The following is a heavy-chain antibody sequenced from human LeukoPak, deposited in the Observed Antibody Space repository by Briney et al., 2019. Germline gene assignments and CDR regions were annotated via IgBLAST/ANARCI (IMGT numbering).Heavy chain of an antibody. CDR2: IWYDGSNK. Sequence: GGSLRLSCAASGFTFSSYGMHWVRQAPGKGLEWVAVIWYDGSNKYYADSVKGRFTISRDNSKNTLYLQMNSLRAEDTAVYYCARDDRARTMSDAFDIWGQGTMVTVSS. CDR3: ARDDRARTMSDAFDI. D-gene: IGHD3-10*02. J-gene: IGHJ3*02. CDR1: GFTFSSYG. V-gene: IGHV3-33*01.